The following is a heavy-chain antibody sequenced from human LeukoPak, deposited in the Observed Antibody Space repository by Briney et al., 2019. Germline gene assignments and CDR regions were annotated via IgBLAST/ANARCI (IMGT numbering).Heavy chain of an antibody. D-gene: IGHD4-17*01. J-gene: IGHJ4*02. CDR2: IYTSGCT. Sequence: PSETLSLTCTVSGGSVSSYYWSWIRQPAGKGLEWIGRIYTSGCTNYNPSLKSRVTISVDKSKDQFSLKLSSVTAADTAVYYCAREGDGDYGYYFDYWGQGTLVTVSS. CDR1: GGSVSSYY. V-gene: IGHV4-4*07. CDR3: AREGDGDYGYYFDY.